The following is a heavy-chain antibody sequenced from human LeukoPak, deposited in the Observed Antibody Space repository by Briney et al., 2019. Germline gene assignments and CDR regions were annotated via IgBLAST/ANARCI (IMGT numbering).Heavy chain of an antibody. CDR1: GFTFGDYA. V-gene: IGHV3-49*04. D-gene: IGHD3-10*01. CDR3: TRARYYGSASYYSDAFDV. CDR2: IRSKTHGGTP. J-gene: IGHJ3*01. Sequence: GESLRLSCTASGFTFGDYAFSWVRQAPGKGLQWITFIRSKTHGGTPEYAASVKGRFTVSRDDSKSIAYLQIDSLKTEDTAVYYCTRARYYGSASYYSDAFDVWGQGTLVTVSS.